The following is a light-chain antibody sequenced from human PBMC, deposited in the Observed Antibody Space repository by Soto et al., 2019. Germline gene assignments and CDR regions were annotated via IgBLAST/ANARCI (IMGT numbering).Light chain of an antibody. CDR3: QKYNHAPT. CDR1: QGISNY. V-gene: IGKV1-27*01. J-gene: IGKJ4*01. Sequence: DIQMTQSPSSLSASVGDRVTITCRASQGISNYLAWYQQKPGKVPELLIYPASTLQSGVPSRFSGSGSGTDFTLTISSLQPEDVATYYCQKYNHAPTFGGGTKVEIK. CDR2: PAS.